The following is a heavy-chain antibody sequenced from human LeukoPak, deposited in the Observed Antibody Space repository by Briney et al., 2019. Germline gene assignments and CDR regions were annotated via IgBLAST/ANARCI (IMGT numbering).Heavy chain of an antibody. CDR1: GGSFSGYY. CDR2: INHSGST. D-gene: IGHD1-14*01. J-gene: IGHJ3*02. Sequence: SETLSLTCAVYGGSFSGYYWSWIRQPPGKGLEWIGEINHSGSTNYNPSLKSRVTMSVDTSKNQFSLKLSSVTAADTAVYYCAREVENRARAFDMWGQGTMVTVSS. CDR3: AREVENRARAFDM. V-gene: IGHV4-34*01.